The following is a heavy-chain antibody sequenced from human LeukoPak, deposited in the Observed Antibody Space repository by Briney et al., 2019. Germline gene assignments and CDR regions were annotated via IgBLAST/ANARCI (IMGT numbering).Heavy chain of an antibody. CDR2: IYYSGST. CDR1: GGSISSYC. CDR3: ATTYYDFWSGYSDAFDI. J-gene: IGHJ3*02. D-gene: IGHD3-3*01. Sequence: SETLSLTCTVSGGSISSYCWSWIRQPPGKGLEWIGYIYYSGSTNYNPSLKSRVTISVDTSKNQFSLKLSSVTAADTAVYYCATTYYDFWSGYSDAFDIWGQGTMVTVSS. V-gene: IGHV4-59*01.